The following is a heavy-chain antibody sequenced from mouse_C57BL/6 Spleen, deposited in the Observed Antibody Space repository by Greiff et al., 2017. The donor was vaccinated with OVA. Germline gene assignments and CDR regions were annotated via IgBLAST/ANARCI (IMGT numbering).Heavy chain of an antibody. J-gene: IGHJ2*01. Sequence: QVQLQQSGAELVKPGASVKLSCKASGYTFTEYTIHWVKQRSGQGLEWIGWFYPGSGSIKYNEKFKDKATLTADKSSSTVYMELSRLTSEDSAVYCGARHEDKGYSPYYFDYWGQGTTLTVSS. CDR1: GYTFTEYT. D-gene: IGHD2-12*01. V-gene: IGHV1-62-2*01. CDR2: FYPGSGSI. CDR3: ARHEDKGYSPYYFDY.